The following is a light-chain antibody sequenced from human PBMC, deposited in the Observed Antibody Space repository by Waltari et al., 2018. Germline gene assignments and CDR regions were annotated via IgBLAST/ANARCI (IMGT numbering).Light chain of an antibody. CDR2: DNN. Sequence: QSGLTQPPSASGAPGQRVTISCSGSSPNIGSYYVYWYQFPGTAPKPLIHDNNPRPSGVPDRFSGSKSGTSASLAISGLRSEDEADYYCAVWDDSLSGVVFGGGTKLTVL. CDR3: AVWDDSLSGVV. J-gene: IGLJ3*02. V-gene: IGLV1-47*02. CDR1: SPNIGSYY.